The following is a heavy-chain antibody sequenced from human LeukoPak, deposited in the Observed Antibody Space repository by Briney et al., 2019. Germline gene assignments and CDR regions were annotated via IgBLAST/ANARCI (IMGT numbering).Heavy chain of an antibody. D-gene: IGHD3-16*02. J-gene: IGHJ4*02. CDR2: INHSGST. CDR1: DGSFSGYY. V-gene: IGHV4-34*01. CDR3: ARGDYVWGSYRYGSDY. Sequence: PSETLSLTCAVYDGSFSGYYWSWIRQPPGKGLEWIGEINHSGSTNYNPSLKSRVTISVDTSKNQFSLKLSSVTAADTAVYCCARGDYVWGSYRYGSDYWGQGTLVTVSS.